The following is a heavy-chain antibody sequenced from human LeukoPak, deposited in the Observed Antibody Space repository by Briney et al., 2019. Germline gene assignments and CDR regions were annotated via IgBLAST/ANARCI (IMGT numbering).Heavy chain of an antibody. Sequence: ASVKVSCKASGYTFTGYYMHWVRQAPGQGLEWMGWINPSSGGTNYAQKFQGRVTMTRDTSISTAYMELSRLRSDDTAVYYCARGGNWKDFDYWGQGTLVTVSS. V-gene: IGHV1-2*02. CDR2: INPSSGGT. CDR1: GYTFTGYY. J-gene: IGHJ4*02. D-gene: IGHD1-20*01. CDR3: ARGGNWKDFDY.